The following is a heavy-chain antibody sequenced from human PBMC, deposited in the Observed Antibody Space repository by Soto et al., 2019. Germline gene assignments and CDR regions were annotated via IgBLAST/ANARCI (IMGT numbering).Heavy chain of an antibody. CDR2: VYPDDSDT. V-gene: IGHV5-51*01. Sequence: GESLKISCKGSGYTFTDFWIAWLRQRPGKGLEWMGLVYPDDSDTRYSPSLQGQVTISADKSISTAYLQWRSLKASDTAMYYCARRDYYDSTAYFYWGQGTLVTVSS. CDR3: ARRDYYDSTAYFY. CDR1: GYTFTDFW. J-gene: IGHJ4*02. D-gene: IGHD3-22*01.